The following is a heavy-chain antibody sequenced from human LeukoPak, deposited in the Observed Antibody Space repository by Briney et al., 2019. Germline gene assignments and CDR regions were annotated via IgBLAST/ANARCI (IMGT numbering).Heavy chain of an antibody. V-gene: IGHV3-30*02. CDR1: GFTFSSYG. J-gene: IGHJ1*01. CDR3: AKDPIAYCGGDCSPAYLQH. D-gene: IGHD2-21*01. CDR2: IRYDGGNK. Sequence: PGGSLRLSCAASGFTFSSYGMHWVRQAPGKGLEWVALIRYDGGNKYYADSVRGRFTISRDNSKNALYLQMNSLRAEDTAVYYCAKDPIAYCGGDCSPAYLQHWGQGTLVTVSS.